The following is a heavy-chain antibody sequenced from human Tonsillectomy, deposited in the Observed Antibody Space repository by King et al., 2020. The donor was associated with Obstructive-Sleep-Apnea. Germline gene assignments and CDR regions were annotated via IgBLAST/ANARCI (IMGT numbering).Heavy chain of an antibody. J-gene: IGHJ4*02. V-gene: IGHV5-10-1*03. CDR2: IDPSDSYT. CDR3: ARDPPAYCSGGSCYVLY. Sequence: QLVQSGAEVKKPGESLRISCKGSGYSFTSYWISWVRQMPGKGLEWMGRIDPSDSYTNYSPSFQGHVTISADKSISTAYLQWSSLKASDTAMYYCARDPPAYCSGGSCYVLYWGQGTLVTVSS. CDR1: GYSFTSYW. D-gene: IGHD2-15*01.